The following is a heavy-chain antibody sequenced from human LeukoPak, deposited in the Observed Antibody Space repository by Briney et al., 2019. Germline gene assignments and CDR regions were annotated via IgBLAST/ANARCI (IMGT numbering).Heavy chain of an antibody. J-gene: IGHJ4*02. CDR3: ARKTGDLYYFDY. CDR1: GGSISSSGYY. CDR2: IYHSGST. Sequence: SSQTLSLTCTVSGGSISSSGYYWSWIRQHPGKGLEWIGYIYHSGSTDYNPSLKSRVTISVDTSKNQFSLRLSSVTAADTAVYYCARKTGDLYYFDYWGQGTLVTVSS. V-gene: IGHV4-31*03. D-gene: IGHD7-27*01.